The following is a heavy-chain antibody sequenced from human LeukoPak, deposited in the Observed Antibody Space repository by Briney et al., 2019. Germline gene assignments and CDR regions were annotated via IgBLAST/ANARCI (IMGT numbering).Heavy chain of an antibody. CDR1: GFTVSSNY. J-gene: IGHJ4*02. Sequence: GGSLRLSCAASGFTVSSNYMSWVRQAPGKGLEWVSVIYSGGSTYYADSVKGRFTISRDNSKNTLYLQMNSLRAEDTAVYYCARDPGYSSSGDYWGQGTLVTVSS. D-gene: IGHD6-13*01. CDR2: IYSGGST. V-gene: IGHV3-53*01. CDR3: ARDPGYSSSGDY.